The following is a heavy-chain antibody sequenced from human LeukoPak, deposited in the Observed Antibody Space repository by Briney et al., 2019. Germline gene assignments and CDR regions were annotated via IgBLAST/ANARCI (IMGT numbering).Heavy chain of an antibody. J-gene: IGHJ4*02. Sequence: SETLSLTCAVYGGSFSGYYWSWIRQPPGKGLEWIGEINHSGSTNYNPSLKSRVTISVDTSKNQFSLKLSSVTAADTAVYYCARGNDYDSSGYFFWGQGTLVTVSS. D-gene: IGHD3-22*01. CDR1: GGSFSGYY. CDR2: INHSGST. V-gene: IGHV4-34*01. CDR3: ARGNDYDSSGYFF.